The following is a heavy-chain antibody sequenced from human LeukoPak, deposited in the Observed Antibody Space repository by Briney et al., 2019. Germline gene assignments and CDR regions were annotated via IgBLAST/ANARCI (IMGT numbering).Heavy chain of an antibody. CDR2: ISSSSSTI. Sequence: GGSLRLSCAASGFTFSSYSMNWVRQAPGKGLEWVSYISSSSSTIYYADSVKGRFTISRDNAKNSLYLQMNSLRAEDTAVYYCASLGPHVLRYSDWLLDDAFDIWGQGTMVTVSS. J-gene: IGHJ3*02. CDR1: GFTFSSYS. V-gene: IGHV3-48*01. D-gene: IGHD3-9*01. CDR3: ASLGPHVLRYSDWLLDDAFDI.